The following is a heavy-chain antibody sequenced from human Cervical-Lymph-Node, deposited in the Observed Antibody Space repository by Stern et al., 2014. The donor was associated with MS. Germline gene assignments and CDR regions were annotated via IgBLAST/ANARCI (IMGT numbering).Heavy chain of an antibody. D-gene: IGHD2-2*01. J-gene: IGHJ6*02. V-gene: IGHV4-39*01. CDR2: VYYDGST. CDR1: GGSMKSRSYY. Sequence: QLQLQESGPGLVKPSGTLSLTCTISGGSMKSRSYYWVWIRQPPGQGLEWIGRVYYDGSTYYNPSLTSRVTISEDTSKNQFSLQLSSATAADTAVYYCARSQDIVVVSAATVEGYYYFGMDVWGQGTTVTVSS. CDR3: ARSQDIVVVSAATVEGYYYFGMDV.